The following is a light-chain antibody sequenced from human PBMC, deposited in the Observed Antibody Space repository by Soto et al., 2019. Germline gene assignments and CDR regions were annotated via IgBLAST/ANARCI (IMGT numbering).Light chain of an antibody. Sequence: IVMTQSPATLSLSPGETATLSCRASQSVSSNLAWYQQKPGQAPRLLIYGASTRATGIPATFSGRGSGTEFTLTISSLQSEDFAVYYCQQYDNWPPVTFGGGTKVEIK. CDR2: GAS. V-gene: IGKV3-15*01. CDR1: QSVSSN. J-gene: IGKJ4*01. CDR3: QQYDNWPPVT.